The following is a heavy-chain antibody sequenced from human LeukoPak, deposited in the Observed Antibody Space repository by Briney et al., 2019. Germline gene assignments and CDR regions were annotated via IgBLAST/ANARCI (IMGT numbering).Heavy chain of an antibody. Sequence: SETLSLTCTVSGGSISSYYWSWIRQPPGKGLEWIGYIYYSGSTNYNPSLKSRVTISVDTSKNQFSLKLSSVTAADTAVYYCARTAHYYDSSGVFDYWGQGTLVTVSS. J-gene: IGHJ4*02. CDR3: ARTAHYYDSSGVFDY. CDR1: GGSISSYY. V-gene: IGHV4-59*01. D-gene: IGHD3-22*01. CDR2: IYYSGST.